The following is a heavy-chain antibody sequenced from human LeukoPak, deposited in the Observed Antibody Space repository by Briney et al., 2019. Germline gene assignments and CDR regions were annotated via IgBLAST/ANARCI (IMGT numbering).Heavy chain of an antibody. J-gene: IGHJ4*02. CDR1: GFTFSIYS. CDR2: INSGGGTT. V-gene: IGHV3-48*01. Sequence: GGSLRLSCAASGFTFSIYSMNWVRQAPGRGLEWISYINSGGGTTYYADSVKGRSTISRDNAKNSLYLQMNSLRAEDTAVYYCTKEVRFQIDYWGQGTLVTVSA. D-gene: IGHD3-3*01. CDR3: TKEVRFQIDY.